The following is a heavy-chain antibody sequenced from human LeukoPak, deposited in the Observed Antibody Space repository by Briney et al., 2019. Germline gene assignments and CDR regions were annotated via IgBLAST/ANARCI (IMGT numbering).Heavy chain of an antibody. V-gene: IGHV2-5*02. CDR1: GFSLSTSGVG. D-gene: IGHD3-22*01. CDR3: AQASYYYDSSGYYIGY. Sequence: SGPTLVNPTQTLTLTCTFSGFSLSTSGVGVGWIRQPPGKALEWLALIYWDDDERYSPSLKSRLTITKDTSKNQVVLTMTNMDPVDTATYYCAQASYYYDSSGYYIGYWGQGTLVTVSS. CDR2: IYWDDDE. J-gene: IGHJ4*02.